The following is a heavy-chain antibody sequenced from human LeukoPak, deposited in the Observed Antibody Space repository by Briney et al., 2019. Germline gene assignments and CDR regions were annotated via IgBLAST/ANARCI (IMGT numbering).Heavy chain of an antibody. CDR3: AGSPIGYGMDV. V-gene: IGHV4-4*02. Sequence: SETLSLTCAVSGGSISNENWWGWVRRPPGKGLEWIVEIYHSGSTNYIPSLKSRVTISVDKSKNQFSLKLTSVTAADTAVYYCAGSPIGYGMDVWGQGTTVTVSS. CDR2: IYHSGST. J-gene: IGHJ6*02. CDR1: GGSISNENW.